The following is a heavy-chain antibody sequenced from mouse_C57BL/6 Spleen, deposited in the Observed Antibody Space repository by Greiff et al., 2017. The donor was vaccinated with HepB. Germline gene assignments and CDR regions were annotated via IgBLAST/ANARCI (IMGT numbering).Heavy chain of an antibody. V-gene: IGHV1-72*01. J-gene: IGHJ4*01. D-gene: IGHD1-1*01. Sequence: VKLMESGAELVKPGTSVKLSCKASGYTFTSYWMHWVKQRPGRGLEWIGRIDPNSGGTKYNEKFKSKATLTVDKPSSTAYMQLSSLTSEDSAVYYCARSVLYYPGAMDYWGQGTSVTVSS. CDR2: IDPNSGGT. CDR3: ARSVLYYPGAMDY. CDR1: GYTFTSYW.